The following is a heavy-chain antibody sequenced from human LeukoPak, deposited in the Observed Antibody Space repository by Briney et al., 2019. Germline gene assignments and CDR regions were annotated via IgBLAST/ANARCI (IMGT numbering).Heavy chain of an antibody. J-gene: IGHJ5*02. V-gene: IGHV1-69*05. D-gene: IGHD3-3*01. CDR1: GGTFSSYA. CDR3: ARETIFGVLNCFDP. CDR2: IIPIFGTA. Sequence: SVKVSCKASGGTFSSYAISWVRQAPGQGLEWMGGIIPIFGTANYAQKFQGRVTITTDESTSTAYMELSSLRSEDTAIYYCARETIFGVLNCFDPWGQGTLVTGSS.